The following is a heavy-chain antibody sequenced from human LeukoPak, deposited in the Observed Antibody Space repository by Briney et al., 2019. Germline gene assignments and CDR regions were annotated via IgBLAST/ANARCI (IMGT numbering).Heavy chain of an antibody. J-gene: IGHJ6*02. Sequence: ASVKVSCKTSGYSFTSYDINWVRQATGQGLELMGWMNPNRGNTGYAQKFQGRVTMTRNTSISTAYMELSSLRSEDTAVYYCARVPLNSNYDFWSGYLVYGMDVWGQGTTVTVSS. V-gene: IGHV1-8*01. D-gene: IGHD3-3*01. CDR1: GYSFTSYD. CDR3: ARVPLNSNYDFWSGYLVYGMDV. CDR2: MNPNRGNT.